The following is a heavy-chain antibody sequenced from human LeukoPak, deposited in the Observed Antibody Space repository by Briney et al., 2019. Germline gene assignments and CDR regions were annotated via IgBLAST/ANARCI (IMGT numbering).Heavy chain of an antibody. D-gene: IGHD6-13*01. Sequence: ASVKDSCKASGYTFTSYGISWVRQAPRQGLEWMGWISAYNGNTNYAQKLQGRVTMTTDTSTSTAYMELRSLRSDDTAVYYCARYVTSSSWYGTTWYYYGMDVWGQGTTVTVSS. CDR1: GYTFTSYG. CDR3: ARYVTSSSWYGTTWYYYGMDV. V-gene: IGHV1-18*01. CDR2: ISAYNGNT. J-gene: IGHJ6*02.